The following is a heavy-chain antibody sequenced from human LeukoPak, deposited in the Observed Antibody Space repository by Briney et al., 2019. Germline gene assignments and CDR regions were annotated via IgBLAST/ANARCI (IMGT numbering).Heavy chain of an antibody. J-gene: IGHJ4*02. V-gene: IGHV4-4*07. CDR2: IHSDGST. CDR3: ARDVGLAY. CDR1: GVSISTYY. Sequence: SETLSLTCTVSGVSISTYYWSWFRQPVGKSLEWIGRIHSDGSTYDNPSLRSPVSMSIDTSKNQFSLTLTSVTAADTAVYFCARDVGLAYWGQGILVTVSS.